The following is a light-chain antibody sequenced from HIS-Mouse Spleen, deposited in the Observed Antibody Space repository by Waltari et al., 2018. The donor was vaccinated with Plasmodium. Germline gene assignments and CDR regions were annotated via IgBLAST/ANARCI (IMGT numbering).Light chain of an antibody. CDR2: EDS. J-gene: IGLJ3*02. V-gene: IGLV3-10*01. CDR1: ALPKKY. CDR3: YSTDSSGNHRV. Sequence: VSPGQTARITCSGDALPKKYAYWYQQKSGQAPVLVIYEDSKRPSGIPERFSGSSPGTMATLTISGAQVEYEADYYCYSTDSSGNHRVFGGGAKLTVL.